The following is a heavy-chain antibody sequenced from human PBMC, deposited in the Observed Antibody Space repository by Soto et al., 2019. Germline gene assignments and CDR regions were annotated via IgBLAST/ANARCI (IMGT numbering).Heavy chain of an antibody. CDR1: GYTFTSYG. D-gene: IGHD3-3*01. V-gene: IGHV1-18*01. CDR2: ISAYNGNT. J-gene: IGHJ3*02. Sequence: GASVKVSCKASGYTFTSYGISWVRQAPGQGLEWMGWISAYNGNTNYAQKLQGRVTMTTDTSTSTAYMELRSLRSDDTAVYYCARDWSGYESVASDIWGQGTMVTVSS. CDR3: ARDWSGYESVASDI.